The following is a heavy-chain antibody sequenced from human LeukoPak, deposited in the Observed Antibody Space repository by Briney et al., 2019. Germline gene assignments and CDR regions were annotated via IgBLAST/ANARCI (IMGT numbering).Heavy chain of an antibody. D-gene: IGHD2-15*01. CDR2: FYSGGST. CDR3: ASYSPPDY. V-gene: IGHV3-53*01. J-gene: IGHJ4*02. CDR1: GFIVSSNY. Sequence: GGSLILSCAASGFIVSSNYMRWVRQARGGVVGWGLVFYSGGSTYYAASVKGRFTISRDNSNNTLYLQMNSLKAEDTAVYYCASYSPPDYWGQGTLVTVSS.